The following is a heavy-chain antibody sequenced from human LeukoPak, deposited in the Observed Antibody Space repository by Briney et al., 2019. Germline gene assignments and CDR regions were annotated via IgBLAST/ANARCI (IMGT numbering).Heavy chain of an antibody. D-gene: IGHD2-15*01. CDR1: GFPLSSYA. CDR3: AKAPVTTCRGAFCYPFDY. V-gene: IGHV3-23*01. Sequence: GGSLRLSCAASGFPLSSYAMSWVRQASGKGLEWVSATSSSDPGTYYADSVRGRFTISRDSSKNTLFLQMNRLRPEDAAVYYCAKAPVTTCRGAFCYPFDYWGLGTLVTVSS. J-gene: IGHJ4*02. CDR2: TSSSDPGT.